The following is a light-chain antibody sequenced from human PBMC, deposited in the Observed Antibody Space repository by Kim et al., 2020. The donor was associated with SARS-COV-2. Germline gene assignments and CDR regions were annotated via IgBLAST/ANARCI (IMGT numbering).Light chain of an antibody. CDR3: SSYTTSSTLAYV. Sequence: QSALTQPASVSGSPGQSITISCTATSSDVGGYNYVSWYQQYPGKAPKLMIYEVNNRPSGVSNRFSGSKSGNTASLTISGLQAEDEADYYCSSYTTSSTLAYVFGTGTKVTVL. J-gene: IGLJ1*01. CDR2: EVN. CDR1: SSDVGGYNY. V-gene: IGLV2-14*01.